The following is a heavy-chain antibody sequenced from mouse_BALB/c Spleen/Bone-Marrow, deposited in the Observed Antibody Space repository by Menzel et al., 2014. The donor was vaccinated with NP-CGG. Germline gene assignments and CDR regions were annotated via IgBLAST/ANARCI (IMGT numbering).Heavy chain of an antibody. J-gene: IGHJ4*01. CDR1: GFSLTSYG. CDR3: ARDYYGSLYAMDY. CDR2: IWAGGST. Sequence: VQLQESGPGLVAPSQSLSITCTVSGFSLTSYGVHWVRQPPGKGLEWLGVIWAGGSTNYNSALMSRLSISKDNSKSQVFLEMNSLQTDDTAMYYCARDYYGSLYAMDYWGQGTSVTVSS. D-gene: IGHD1-1*01. V-gene: IGHV2-9*02.